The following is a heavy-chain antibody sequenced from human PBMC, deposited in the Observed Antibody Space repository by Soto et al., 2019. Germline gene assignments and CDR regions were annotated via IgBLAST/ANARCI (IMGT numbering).Heavy chain of an antibody. CDR2: ISSSSSYT. Sequence: QVQLVESGGGLVKPGGSLRLSCAASGFTFSDYYMSWIRQAPGKGLEWVSYISSSSSYTNYADSVKGRFTISRDNAKNSLYLQMNSLRAEDTAVYYCARVPLVGATSRGASDYWGQGTLVTVSS. CDR3: ARVPLVGATSRGASDY. V-gene: IGHV3-11*06. CDR1: GFTFSDYY. D-gene: IGHD1-26*01. J-gene: IGHJ4*02.